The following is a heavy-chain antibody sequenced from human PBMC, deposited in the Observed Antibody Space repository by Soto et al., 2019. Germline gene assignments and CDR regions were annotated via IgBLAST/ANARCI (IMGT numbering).Heavy chain of an antibody. Sequence: GGSLRLSCAASGSTFSSYAMSWVRQAPGKGLEWVSAISGSGGSTYYADSVKGRFTISRDNSKNTLYLQMNSLRAEDTAVYYCAKDPATDTVTTSFDYWGQGTLVTVSS. CDR1: GSTFSSYA. J-gene: IGHJ4*02. D-gene: IGHD4-17*01. CDR2: ISGSGGST. V-gene: IGHV3-23*01. CDR3: AKDPATDTVTTSFDY.